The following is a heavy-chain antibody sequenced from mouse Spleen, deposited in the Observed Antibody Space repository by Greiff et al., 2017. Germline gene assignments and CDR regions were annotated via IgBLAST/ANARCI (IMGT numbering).Heavy chain of an antibody. Sequence: VQGVESGAELVKPGASVKMSCKASGYTFTTYPIEWMKQNHGKSLEWIGNFHPYNDDTKYNEKFKGKATLTVGKSSSTVYLELSRLTSDDSAVYYCARTDYYGSLHYWGQGTTLTVSS. J-gene: IGHJ2*01. V-gene: IGHV1-47*01. CDR3: ARTDYYGSLHY. CDR1: GYTFTTYP. D-gene: IGHD1-1*01. CDR2: FHPYNDDT.